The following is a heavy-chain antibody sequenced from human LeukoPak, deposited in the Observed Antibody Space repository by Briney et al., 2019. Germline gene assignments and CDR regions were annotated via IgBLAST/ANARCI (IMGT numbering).Heavy chain of an antibody. J-gene: IGHJ3*02. D-gene: IGHD3-22*01. CDR3: ARASYYYDTTGLGAVDI. V-gene: IGHV3-9*01. CDR2: INWNSDNI. CDR1: GFTFNDHA. Sequence: GGSLRLSCAASGFTFNDHAMYWVRQAPGKGLEWVSGINWNSDNIGYADSVKGRFTISRVDAKNSLFLQMNSLRAEDTALYYCARASYYYDTTGLGAVDIWGQGTLVTVSS.